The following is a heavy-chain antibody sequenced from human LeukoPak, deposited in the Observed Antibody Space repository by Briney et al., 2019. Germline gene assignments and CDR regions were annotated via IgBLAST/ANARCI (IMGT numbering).Heavy chain of an antibody. V-gene: IGHV3-7*03. Sequence: PGGSLRLSCAASGFTFTSYWMSWVRQAPGKGLEWVANIKTDGSEKYYVDSVKGRFTISRDNAKNSLYLQMNSLRAEDTAVYHCARGSGSYYRHWGQGTLVSVSS. CDR1: GFTFTSYW. CDR3: ARGSGSYYRH. CDR2: IKTDGSEK. D-gene: IGHD1-26*01. J-gene: IGHJ4*02.